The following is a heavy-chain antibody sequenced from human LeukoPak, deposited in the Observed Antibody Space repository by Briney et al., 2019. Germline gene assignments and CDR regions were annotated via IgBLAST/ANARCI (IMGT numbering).Heavy chain of an antibody. D-gene: IGHD3-9*01. J-gene: IGHJ5*02. V-gene: IGHV3-23*01. CDR3: AKPHKETYYDILTGFDGGWFDP. CDR2: ISGSGGST. CDR1: GFTFISYG. Sequence: GGSLRLSCAASGFTFISYGMNWVRQAPGKGLEWVSAISGSGGSTYYADSVKGRFTISRDNSKNTLYLQMNSLRAEDTAVYYCAKPHKETYYDILTGFDGGWFDPWGQGTLVTVSS.